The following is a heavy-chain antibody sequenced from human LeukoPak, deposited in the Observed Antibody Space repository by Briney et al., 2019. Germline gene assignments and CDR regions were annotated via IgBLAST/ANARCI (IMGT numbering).Heavy chain of an antibody. J-gene: IGHJ5*02. Sequence: ASVKVSCKASGYTFTSYGISWLRQAPGQGLEWMGWISAYNGNTNYAQKLQGRVTMTTDTSTSTAYMELRSLRSDDTAVYYCARDPGYDFWSGYRNWFDPWGQGTLVTVSS. V-gene: IGHV1-18*01. CDR3: ARDPGYDFWSGYRNWFDP. CDR2: ISAYNGNT. D-gene: IGHD3-3*01. CDR1: GYTFTSYG.